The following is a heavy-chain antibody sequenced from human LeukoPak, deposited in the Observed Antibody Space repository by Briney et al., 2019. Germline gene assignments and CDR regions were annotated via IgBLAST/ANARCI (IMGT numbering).Heavy chain of an antibody. V-gene: IGHV3-74*01. D-gene: IGHD6-19*01. CDR3: ARDPSAVAGYFDY. CDR2: IEGDGSSK. J-gene: IGHJ4*02. Sequence: GGSLRLSCAASGFTFSSYWMHWVRQAPGKGLVWVSRIEGDGSSKSYADSVKGRFTISRDNAKSTLHLQMNSLRAEDTAVYYCARDPSAVAGYFDYWGQGTLVTVSS. CDR1: GFTFSSYW.